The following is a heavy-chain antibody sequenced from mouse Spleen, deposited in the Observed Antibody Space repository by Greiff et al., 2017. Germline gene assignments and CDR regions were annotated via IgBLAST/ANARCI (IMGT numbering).Heavy chain of an antibody. D-gene: IGHD1-2*01. CDR3: ARETAATGYFDV. CDR1: GYAFSSYW. Sequence: VQLQQSGAELVKPGASVKISCKASGYAFSSYWMNWVKQRPGKGLEWIGQIYPGDGDTNYNGKFKGKATLTADKSSSTAYMQLSSLTSEDSAVYFCARETAATGYFDVWGAGTTVTVSS. V-gene: IGHV1-80*01. CDR2: IYPGDGDT. J-gene: IGHJ1*01.